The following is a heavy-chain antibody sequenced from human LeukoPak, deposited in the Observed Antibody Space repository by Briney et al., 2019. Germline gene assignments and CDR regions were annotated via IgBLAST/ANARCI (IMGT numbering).Heavy chain of an antibody. Sequence: ASVKVSCKASGYTFTGYYMHWVRQAPGQGLEWMGWINPNSGGTNYAQKFQGRLTMTRDTSISTAYMELSRLRSDDTAVYYCARSYYDSSGYYTYYFDYWGQGTLVTVSS. CDR1: GYTFTGYY. J-gene: IGHJ4*02. D-gene: IGHD3-22*01. CDR3: ARSYYDSSGYYTYYFDY. CDR2: INPNSGGT. V-gene: IGHV1-2*02.